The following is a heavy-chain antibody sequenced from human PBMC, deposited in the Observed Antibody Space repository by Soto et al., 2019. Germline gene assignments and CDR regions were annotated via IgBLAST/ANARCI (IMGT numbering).Heavy chain of an antibody. Sequence: GASLRLSCAATGFTFSNYWMHWVRQTPGMGLVWVSHINIDGSDTTYADTVRGRFTISRDNANNTLYLQMNSLRAEDTAVYHCVRNDIGVGLDHWGLGT. CDR1: GFTFSNYW. V-gene: IGHV3-74*01. D-gene: IGHD1-1*01. J-gene: IGHJ4*02. CDR3: VRNDIGVGLDH. CDR2: INIDGSDT.